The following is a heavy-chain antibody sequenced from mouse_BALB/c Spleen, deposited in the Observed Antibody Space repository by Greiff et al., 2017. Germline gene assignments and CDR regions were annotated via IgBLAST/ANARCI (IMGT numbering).Heavy chain of an antibody. CDR3: ARSEGYRSHFDY. CDR1: GFTFSSFG. V-gene: IGHV5-17*02. D-gene: IGHD2-14*01. J-gene: IGHJ2*01. Sequence: EVQGVESGGGLVQPGGSRKLSCAASGFTFSSFGMHWVRQAPEKGLEWVAYISSGSSTIYYADTVKGRFTISRDNPKNTLFLQMTSLRSEDTAMYYCARSEGYRSHFDYWGQGTTLTVSS. CDR2: ISSGSSTI.